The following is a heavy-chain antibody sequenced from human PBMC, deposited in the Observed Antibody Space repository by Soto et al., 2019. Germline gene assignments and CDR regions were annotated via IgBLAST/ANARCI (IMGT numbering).Heavy chain of an antibody. CDR2: ISYDGSNK. J-gene: IGHJ4*02. V-gene: IGHV3-30-3*01. D-gene: IGHD3-22*01. Sequence: GGSLRLSCAASGFTFSSYAMHWVRQAPGKGLEWVAVISYDGSNKYYADSVKGRFTISRDNSKNTLYLQMNSLRAEDTAVYYCAREGSSGLDYWGQGTLVTVSS. CDR1: GFTFSSYA. CDR3: AREGSSGLDY.